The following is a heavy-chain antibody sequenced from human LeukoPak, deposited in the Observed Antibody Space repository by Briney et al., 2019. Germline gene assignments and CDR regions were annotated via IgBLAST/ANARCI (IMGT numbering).Heavy chain of an antibody. CDR1: GDSITSGEYY. D-gene: IGHD3-22*01. V-gene: IGHV4-30-4*01. CDR2: IFYSGTT. Sequence: SQTLSLTCSVSGDSITSGEYYWSWIRQPPGKGLDWIGYIFYSGTTYYSPPLKSRVTMSVDTSKNQFSLRLSSVTAADTAVYYCAREVRSGFYLGFDSWGQGILVTVSS. CDR3: AREVRSGFYLGFDS. J-gene: IGHJ4*02.